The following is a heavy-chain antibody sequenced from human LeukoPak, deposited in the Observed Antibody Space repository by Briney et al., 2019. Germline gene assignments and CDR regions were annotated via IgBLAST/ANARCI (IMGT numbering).Heavy chain of an antibody. J-gene: IGHJ4*02. CDR3: ARETSSSSWTYFDY. Sequence: ASVTVSCTASGYTFTSYGISWVRQAPGQGLEWMGWISAYNGNTNYAQKLQGRVTMTTDTSTSTAYMELRSLRSDDTAVYYCARETSSSSWTYFDYWGQGTLVTVSS. D-gene: IGHD6-13*01. CDR2: ISAYNGNT. V-gene: IGHV1-18*01. CDR1: GYTFTSYG.